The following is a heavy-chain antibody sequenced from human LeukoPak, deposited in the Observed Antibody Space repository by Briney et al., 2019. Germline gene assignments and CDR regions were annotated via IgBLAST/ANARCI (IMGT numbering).Heavy chain of an antibody. CDR2: IRSSGDTT. Sequence: GGSLRLSCAASGFTFSDYYMSWIRQAPGKGLELVSYIRSSGDTTYYADSLKGRFTISRDNAKNSLYLQMNSLRAEDTAVYYCATLGYCSGGSCPRGWGQGTLVTVSS. J-gene: IGHJ4*02. CDR1: GFTFSDYY. V-gene: IGHV3-11*01. CDR3: ATLGYCSGGSCPRG. D-gene: IGHD2-15*01.